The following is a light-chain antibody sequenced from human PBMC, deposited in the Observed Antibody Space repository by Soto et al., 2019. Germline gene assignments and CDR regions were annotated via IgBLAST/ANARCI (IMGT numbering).Light chain of an antibody. CDR1: SSDVGGYNY. V-gene: IGLV2-14*03. CDR3: SSYTSSSTLEV. J-gene: IGLJ1*01. CDR2: DVN. Sequence: QSALTQPASVSGSPGQLITISCTGTSSDVGGYNYVSWYQQHPGKAPKLMIYDVNNRPSGVSNRFSGSKSGNTASLTISGLQAEDEADYYCSSYTSSSTLEVFGTGTKLTVL.